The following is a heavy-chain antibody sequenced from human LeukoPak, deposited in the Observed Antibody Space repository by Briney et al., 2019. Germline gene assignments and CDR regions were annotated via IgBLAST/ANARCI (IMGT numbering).Heavy chain of an antibody. CDR2: IYYSGST. Sequence: SETLSLTCTVSGGSISSSSYYWGWIRQPPGKGLEWIGSIYYSGSTYYNPSLKSRVTISVDTSKNQFPLKLSSVTAADTAVYYCAKSSGYYIDAFDIWGQGTMVTVSS. CDR1: GGSISSSSYY. D-gene: IGHD3-22*01. V-gene: IGHV4-39*06. J-gene: IGHJ3*02. CDR3: AKSSGYYIDAFDI.